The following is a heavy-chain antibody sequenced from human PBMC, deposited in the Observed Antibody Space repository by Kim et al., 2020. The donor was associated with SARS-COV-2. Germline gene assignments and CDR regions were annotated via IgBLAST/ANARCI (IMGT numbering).Heavy chain of an antibody. Sequence: GGSLRLSCAASGFTFSSYDMHWVRQATGKGLEWVSAIGTAGDTYYPGSVKGRFTISRENAKNSLYLQMNSLRAGDTAVYYCARALFEAGYYYGMDVWGQGTTVTVSS. CDR2: IGTAGDT. D-gene: IGHD3-9*01. J-gene: IGHJ6*02. CDR1: GFTFSSYD. V-gene: IGHV3-13*01. CDR3: ARALFEAGYYYGMDV.